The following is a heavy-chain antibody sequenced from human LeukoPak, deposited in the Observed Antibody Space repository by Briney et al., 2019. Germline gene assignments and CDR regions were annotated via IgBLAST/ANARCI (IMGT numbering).Heavy chain of an antibody. D-gene: IGHD3-22*01. CDR3: ASPYYYDSYFDY. V-gene: IGHV3-30*02. Sequence: PGGSLRLSCAASGFTFSSYGLHWVRQAPGKGLEGVAFIRYGGSNKYYADSVKGRFTISRDNSKNTLYLQMNSLRAEDTAVYCCASPYYYDSYFDYWGQGTLVTVSS. CDR2: IRYGGSNK. CDR1: GFTFSSYG. J-gene: IGHJ4*02.